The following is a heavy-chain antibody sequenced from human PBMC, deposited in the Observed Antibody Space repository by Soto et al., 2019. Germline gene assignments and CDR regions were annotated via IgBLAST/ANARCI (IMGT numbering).Heavy chain of an antibody. D-gene: IGHD2-15*01. V-gene: IGHV3-73*01. CDR3: TRRYCSGGGCYSDFDY. Sequence: PGGSLRLSCAASGFTLSGFDIHWVRQASGEGLEWVGRIKTKVESYATELAASVKGRFTISRDDPKNTAYLEMNSLKTEDMAVYYCTRRYCSGGGCYSDFDYWGQGALVTVSS. CDR2: IKTKVESYAT. J-gene: IGHJ4*02. CDR1: GFTLSGFD.